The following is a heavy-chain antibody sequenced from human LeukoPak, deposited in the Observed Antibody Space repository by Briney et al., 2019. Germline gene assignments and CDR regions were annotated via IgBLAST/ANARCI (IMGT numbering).Heavy chain of an antibody. J-gene: IGHJ4*02. CDR2: INPNSGGT. CDR3: ARGLNPGYSSGWYDRFGVYFDY. D-gene: IGHD6-13*01. V-gene: IGHV1-2*02. Sequence: ASVKVSCKASGYTFTGYYMHWVRQAPGQGLEWMGWINPNSGGTNYAQKFQGRVTMTRDTSISTAYMELSRLRSDDTAVYYCARGLNPGYSSGWYDRFGVYFDYGGQGTLVTVPP. CDR1: GYTFTGYY.